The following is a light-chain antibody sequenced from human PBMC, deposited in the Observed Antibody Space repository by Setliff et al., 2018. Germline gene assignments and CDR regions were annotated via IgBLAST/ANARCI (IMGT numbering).Light chain of an antibody. CDR2: EVC. CDR3: SSYAGSNNYV. J-gene: IGLJ1*01. Sequence: QSALTQPPSASGSPGQSVTISCTGTSSDVGGYNYVSWYQQHPGKAPKLMIYEVCKWPSGVPDRFSGSKSGNTASLTVSGLQAEDEADYCCSSYAGSNNYVFGTGTKVTVL. CDR1: SSDVGGYNY. V-gene: IGLV2-8*01.